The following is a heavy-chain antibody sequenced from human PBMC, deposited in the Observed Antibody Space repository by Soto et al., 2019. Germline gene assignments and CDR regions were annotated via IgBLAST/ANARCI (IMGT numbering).Heavy chain of an antibody. CDR2: ISAYNGNT. CDR3: ARDSPPVEY. Sequence: QVQLVQSVAEVKKPGASVKVSCKASGYTFINYGISWVRQAPGQGLEWMGWISAYNGNTKYAQKLQGRVHMTTDTSTRTAYMELMRLRADDPAVYYCARDSPPVEYWGQGTLGTVSS. J-gene: IGHJ4*02. V-gene: IGHV1-18*01. CDR1: GYTFINYG.